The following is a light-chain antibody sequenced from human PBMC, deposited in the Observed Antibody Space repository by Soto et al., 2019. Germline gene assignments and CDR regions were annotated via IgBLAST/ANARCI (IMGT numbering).Light chain of an antibody. J-gene: IGKJ4*01. V-gene: IGKV3-15*01. CDR3: QQYNNWPLT. Sequence: EIVMTQSPATLSVSLGERATLSCRASQSVSSNLAWYLQKPGQAPRLRIYGASTRATGIPARFSDSGSGTEFTLTISGLQSGDFAVYYCQQYNNWPLTFGGGTKVDIK. CDR2: GAS. CDR1: QSVSSN.